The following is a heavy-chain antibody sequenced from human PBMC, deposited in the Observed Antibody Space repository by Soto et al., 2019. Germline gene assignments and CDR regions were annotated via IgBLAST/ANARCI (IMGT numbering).Heavy chain of an antibody. CDR2: IIPIFGTA. D-gene: IGHD3-22*01. CDR3: ARSDDSSGYYLSSDANYYYYYGMDV. V-gene: IGHV1-69*13. CDR1: GYTFTSYA. J-gene: IGHJ6*02. Sequence: ASVKVSCKASGYTFTSYAMHWVRQAPGQRLEWMGGIIPIFGTANYAQKFQGRVTITADESTSTAYMELSSLRSEDTAVYYCARSDDSSGYYLSSDANYYYYYGMDVWGQGTTVTVSS.